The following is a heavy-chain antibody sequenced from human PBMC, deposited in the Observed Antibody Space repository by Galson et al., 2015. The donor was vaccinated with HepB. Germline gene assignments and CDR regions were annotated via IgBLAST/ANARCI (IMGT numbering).Heavy chain of an antibody. V-gene: IGHV3-33*01. Sequence: LRLSCAASGFTFSSYGMHWVRQAPGKGLEWVAVIWYDGSNKHYADSVKGRFTISRDNSKNTLYLQMNSLRAEDTAVYYCARGDLIGFWSGNYYYGMDVWGQGTTVTVSS. CDR2: IWYDGSNK. CDR3: ARGDLIGFWSGNYYYGMDV. CDR1: GFTFSSYG. J-gene: IGHJ6*02. D-gene: IGHD3-3*01.